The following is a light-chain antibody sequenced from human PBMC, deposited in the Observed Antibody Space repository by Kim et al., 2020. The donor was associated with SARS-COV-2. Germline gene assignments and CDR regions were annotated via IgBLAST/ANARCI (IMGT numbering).Light chain of an antibody. V-gene: IGLV1-44*01. CDR1: DSNIGRTS. Sequence: ELTQPPTASGTPVQRVTISCSGSDSNIGRTSVNWYRHLPGTAPTLLIYGDDRRPSGVPARFSGSRSATSASLAISGLQSDDEADYYCAAWDDSLHGVVFGGGTQLTVL. CDR2: GDD. CDR3: AAWDDSLHGVV. J-gene: IGLJ3*02.